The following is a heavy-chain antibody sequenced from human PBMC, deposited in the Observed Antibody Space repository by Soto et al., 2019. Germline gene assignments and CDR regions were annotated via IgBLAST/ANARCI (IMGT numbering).Heavy chain of an antibody. J-gene: IGHJ4*02. CDR2: ISYDGSNK. CDR1: GFTFSTYG. Sequence: QVQLVESGGGVVQPGRSLRLSCAASGFTFSTYGMHWVRQAPGKGLEWVAVISYDGSNKYYADSVKGRSTISRDNSKNTLFLQMNSLRAEDTAVYYCVKELGEYCTGGSCYYLDYWGQGTLVTVSS. CDR3: VKELGEYCTGGSCYYLDY. D-gene: IGHD2-15*01. V-gene: IGHV3-30*18.